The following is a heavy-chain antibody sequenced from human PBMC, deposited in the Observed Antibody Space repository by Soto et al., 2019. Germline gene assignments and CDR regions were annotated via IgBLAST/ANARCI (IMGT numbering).Heavy chain of an antibody. J-gene: IGHJ6*02. CDR2: TYYSGSP. CDR3: ASARYYGVDV. Sequence: QLPLQESGPRLVKPSVTLSLTCSDSAGSMNAVTYYWASIRHPPGKGLEWLATTYYSGSPHYNSSLNSRATSAVDASQNQFPPELTSVSAADTAVYHCASARYYGVDVWGQGTTVIVSS. D-gene: IGHD3-10*01. CDR1: AGSMNAVTYY. V-gene: IGHV4-39*01.